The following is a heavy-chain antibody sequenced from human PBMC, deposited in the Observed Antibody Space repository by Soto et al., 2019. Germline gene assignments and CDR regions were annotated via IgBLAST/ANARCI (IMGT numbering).Heavy chain of an antibody. CDR1: GGSISSGRFY. CDR3: ARDSTIARFFI. CDR2: PYYGGST. Sequence: PSETLSLTCTVSGGSISSGRFYWGWIRQPPGKRLEWIGSPYYGGSTYYNPSLESRVTISVDTSKNQLSLSLSSVTAADTAIYYSARDSTIARFFIWGQGTLVTVSS. J-gene: IGHJ4*02. V-gene: IGHV4-39*02. D-gene: IGHD2-2*01.